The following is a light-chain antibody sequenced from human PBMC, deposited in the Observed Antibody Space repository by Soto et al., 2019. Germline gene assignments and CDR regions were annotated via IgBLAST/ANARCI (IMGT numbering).Light chain of an antibody. V-gene: IGLV2-8*01. CDR2: EVT. J-gene: IGLJ1*01. CDR1: SSDVGGHNY. Sequence: QSALTQPPSASGSPGQSVSISCTGTSSDVGGHNYVSWYQQYPGKAPKLMIYEVTIRPSGVSDRFSGSKSGNTASLTVSGLQAEDEADYYCSSYTGGNPSYVFGTGTKLTVL. CDR3: SSYTGGNPSYV.